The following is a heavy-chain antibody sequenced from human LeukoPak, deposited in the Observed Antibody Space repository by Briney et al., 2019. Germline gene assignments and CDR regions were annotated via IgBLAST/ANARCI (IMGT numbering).Heavy chain of an antibody. CDR2: IIPIFGTA. CDR1: GGTFISYA. CDR3: ARVYYDILTGYFKHFDY. Sequence: ASVKVSCKASGGTFISYAISWVRQAPGQGLEWMGGIIPIFGTANYAQKFQGRVTITTDESTSTAYMELSSLRSEDTAVYYCARVYYDILTGYFKHFDYWGQGTLVTVSS. J-gene: IGHJ4*02. D-gene: IGHD3-9*01. V-gene: IGHV1-69*05.